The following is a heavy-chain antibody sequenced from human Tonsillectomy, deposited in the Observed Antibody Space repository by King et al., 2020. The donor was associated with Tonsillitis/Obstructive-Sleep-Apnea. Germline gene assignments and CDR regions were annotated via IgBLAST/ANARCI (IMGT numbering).Heavy chain of an antibody. J-gene: IGHJ6*03. V-gene: IGHV4-39*01. D-gene: IGHD3-9*01. CDR2: IYYNGDT. CDR1: GGSISSSRYY. Sequence: QLQESGPGLVKPSETLSLSCTVSGGSISSSRYYWGWIRQPPGKGLEWIGTIYYNGDTYFNPSLKSRVTVSIDTSENQFSWKLTSVTAADTAVYYCARHAPDMDNYYYYMDVWGKGTTVTVSS. CDR3: ARHAPDMDNYYYYMDV.